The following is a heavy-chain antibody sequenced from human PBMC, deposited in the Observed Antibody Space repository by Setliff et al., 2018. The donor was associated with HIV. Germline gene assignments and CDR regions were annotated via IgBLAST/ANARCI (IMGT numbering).Heavy chain of an antibody. J-gene: IGHJ3*02. D-gene: IGHD6-19*01. CDR1: GFTFSRYA. V-gene: IGHV3-23*01. Sequence: PGGSLRLSCAASGFTFSRYAMSWVRQAPGKGLEWVSTTTYYADSVKGRFTISGDNSKSTLYLQMNSLRAEDTAIYYCAKHRSIGVAGYDAFDIWGQGTMVTVSS. CDR3: AKHRSIGVAGYDAFDI. CDR2: TT.